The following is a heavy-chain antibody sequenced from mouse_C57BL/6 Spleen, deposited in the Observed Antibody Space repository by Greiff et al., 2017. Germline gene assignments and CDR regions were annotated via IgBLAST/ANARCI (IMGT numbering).Heavy chain of an antibody. CDR3: ARRNYYGSSYDWYFDV. J-gene: IGHJ1*03. Sequence: EVKVVESGGGLVKPGGSLKLSCAASGFTFSDYGMHWVRQAPEKGLEWVAYISSGSSTIYYADTVKGRFTISRDNAKNTLFLQMTSLRSEDTAMYYCARRNYYGSSYDWYFDVWGTGTTVTGSS. D-gene: IGHD1-1*01. CDR1: GFTFSDYG. CDR2: ISSGSSTI. V-gene: IGHV5-17*01.